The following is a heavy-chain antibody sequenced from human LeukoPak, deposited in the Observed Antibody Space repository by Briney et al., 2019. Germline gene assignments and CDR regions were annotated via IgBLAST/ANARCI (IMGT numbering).Heavy chain of an antibody. Sequence: GGSLRLSCAASGFTFSSYSMNWVRQAPGKGLEWVSSISSSYIYYADSVKGRFTISRDNAKNSLYLQMNSLRAEDTAVYYCARVRYFDWLGPFDYWGQGTLVTVSS. D-gene: IGHD3-9*01. CDR1: GFTFSSYS. V-gene: IGHV3-21*01. CDR2: ISSSYI. CDR3: ARVRYFDWLGPFDY. J-gene: IGHJ4*02.